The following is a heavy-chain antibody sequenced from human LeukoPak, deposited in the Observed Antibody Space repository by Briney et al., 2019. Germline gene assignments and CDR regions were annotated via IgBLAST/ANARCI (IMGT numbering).Heavy chain of an antibody. J-gene: IGHJ4*02. CDR3: ARDSYSNSFDY. CDR1: GFTFSSYS. Sequence: GGSLRLSCAASGFTFSSYSMNWVRQAPGKGLEWVSYISSSSSTIYYADSVKGRFTISRDNAKNSLYLQMNSLRAEDTAVYYCARDSYSNSFDYWGQGTLVTVSS. D-gene: IGHD4-11*01. CDR2: ISSSSSTI. V-gene: IGHV3-48*01.